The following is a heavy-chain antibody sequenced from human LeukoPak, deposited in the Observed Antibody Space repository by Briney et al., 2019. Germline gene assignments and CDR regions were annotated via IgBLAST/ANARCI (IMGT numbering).Heavy chain of an antibody. V-gene: IGHV1-24*01. D-gene: IGHD3-10*02. CDR3: ARGMLARRGIDY. J-gene: IGHJ4*02. CDR1: GYTLTELS. CDR2: FDPEDGET. Sequence: ASVKVSCKVSGYTLTELSMHWVRQAPGKGLEWMGGFDPEDGETIYAQKFQGRVTMTEDTSTDTAYMELSSLRSEDTAVYYCARGMLARRGIDYWGQGTLVTVSS.